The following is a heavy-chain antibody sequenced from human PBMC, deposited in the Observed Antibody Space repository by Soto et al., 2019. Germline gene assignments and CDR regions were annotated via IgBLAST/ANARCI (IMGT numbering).Heavy chain of an antibody. CDR2: ISNDGRGK. J-gene: IGHJ6*02. Sequence: PGGSLRLSCAASGFTFTTYAIHWVRQAPGKGLEWVAVISNDGRGKYYADSVKGRFTISRDNSKNTLYLQMDSLRGEDTAVYYCARADYEILTGSYAMDVWGQGTTVTVSS. CDR1: GFTFTTYA. CDR3: ARADYEILTGSYAMDV. D-gene: IGHD3-9*01. V-gene: IGHV3-30*04.